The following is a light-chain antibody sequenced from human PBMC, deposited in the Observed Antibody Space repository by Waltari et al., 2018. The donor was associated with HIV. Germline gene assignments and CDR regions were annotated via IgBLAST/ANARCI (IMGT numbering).Light chain of an antibody. J-gene: IGLJ3*02. CDR1: SSNIGSNY. V-gene: IGLV1-47*01. CDR3: AAWDDSLSVL. CDR2: RNN. Sequence: QSVLTQPPSASGTPGQRVTISCSGSSSNIGSNYVYWYQQLPGTAPKLLIYRNNQRPSWVPDRLCGSKVGTSASLAISGLRSEDESNYYCAAWDDSLSVLFGGGTKLTVL.